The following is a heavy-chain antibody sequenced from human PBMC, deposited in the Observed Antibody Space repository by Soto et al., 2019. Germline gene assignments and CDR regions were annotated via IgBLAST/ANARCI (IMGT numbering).Heavy chain of an antibody. D-gene: IGHD5-12*01. CDR1: GYTFTSYD. Sequence: QVQLVQSGAEGKKPGASVKVSCKASGYTFTSYDINWVRQATGQGLEWMGWMNPNSGNTGYAQKFQGRVTMTRNTSISTAYMELSSLRSEDTAVYYCARGVDIVATVWFDPWGQGTLVTVSS. V-gene: IGHV1-8*01. CDR2: MNPNSGNT. CDR3: ARGVDIVATVWFDP. J-gene: IGHJ5*02.